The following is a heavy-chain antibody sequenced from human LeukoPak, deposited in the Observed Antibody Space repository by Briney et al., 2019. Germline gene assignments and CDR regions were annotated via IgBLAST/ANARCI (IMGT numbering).Heavy chain of an antibody. CDR3: ARVDSSSPRFDP. J-gene: IGHJ5*02. D-gene: IGHD6-13*01. CDR2: IIPVLGIA. Sequence: SVKVSCKASGGTFSSYAISWVRQAPGQGLEWMGRIIPVLGIANYAQKFQGRVTITADKSTSTAYMELSSLRSEDTAVYYCARVDSSSPRFDPWGQGTLVTVSS. CDR1: GGTFSSYA. V-gene: IGHV1-69*04.